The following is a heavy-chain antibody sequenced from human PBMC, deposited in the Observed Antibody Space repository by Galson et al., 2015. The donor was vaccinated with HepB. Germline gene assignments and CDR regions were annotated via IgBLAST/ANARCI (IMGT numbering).Heavy chain of an antibody. Sequence: SLRLSCAASGFTFSSYAMHWVRQAPGKGLEWVAVISYDGSNKYYADSVKGRFTISRDNSKNTLYLQMNSLRAEDTAVYYCARSSQLLWFGELPTGEYFQHWGQGTLVTVSS. J-gene: IGHJ1*01. D-gene: IGHD3-10*01. CDR1: GFTFSSYA. V-gene: IGHV3-30-3*01. CDR3: ARSSQLLWFGELPTGEYFQH. CDR2: ISYDGSNK.